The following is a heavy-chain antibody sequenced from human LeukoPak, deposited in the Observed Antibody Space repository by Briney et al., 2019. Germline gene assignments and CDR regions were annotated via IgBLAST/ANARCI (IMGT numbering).Heavy chain of an antibody. CDR3: AKDPSDFLIDC. D-gene: IGHD2-21*02. Sequence: GGSLRLSCAAPGFTFYTYAMNCVRQAPGKGLQWVAAISGSGGTTYYADSVKGRFTISRDNSKNTVYLQLSSLRAEDTAVYDCAKDPSDFLIDCWGQGTLVTVSS. V-gene: IGHV3-23*01. J-gene: IGHJ4*02. CDR1: GFTFYTYA. CDR2: ISGSGGTT.